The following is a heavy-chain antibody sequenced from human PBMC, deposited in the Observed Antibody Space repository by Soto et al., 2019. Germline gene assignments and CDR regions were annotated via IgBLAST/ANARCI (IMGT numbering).Heavy chain of an antibody. CDR1: GFTFSSYA. J-gene: IGHJ4*02. CDR3: AATPPGTYYIFDY. D-gene: IGHD3-10*01. V-gene: IGHV3-23*01. Sequence: PGGSLRLSCAASGFTFSSYAMSWVRQAPGKGLEWVSAISGSGGSTYYADSVKGRFTIIRDMSTSTAYMELSSLRPEDTAVYYCAATPPGTYYIFDYWGQGTLVTVSS. CDR2: ISGSGGST.